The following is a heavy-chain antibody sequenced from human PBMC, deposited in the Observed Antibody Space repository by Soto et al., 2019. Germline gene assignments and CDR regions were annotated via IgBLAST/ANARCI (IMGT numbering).Heavy chain of an antibody. CDR2: IWYDGSNK. D-gene: IGHD6-13*01. Sequence: QVQLVESGGGVVQPGRSLRLSCAASGFTFSSYGMHWVRQAPGKGLEWVAVIWYDGSNKYYADSVKGRFTISRDNSKNTLYLQMNSLRAEDTAVYYCAREDRAAAGNDYWGQGTLVTVSS. CDR3: AREDRAAAGNDY. J-gene: IGHJ4*02. CDR1: GFTFSSYG. V-gene: IGHV3-33*01.